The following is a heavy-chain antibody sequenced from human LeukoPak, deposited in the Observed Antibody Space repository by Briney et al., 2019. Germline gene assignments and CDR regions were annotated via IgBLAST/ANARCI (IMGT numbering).Heavy chain of an antibody. V-gene: IGHV4-39*01. Sequence: SETLSLTCTVSGGSIRSSYYYWGWIREPRGKGLEWIGSIYDSGSTYYNASLKRRVTISLDTSKNHFSLKLSSVPAAHTAVYYCARRAYSHYGGVSVDPWGQGTLVTVSS. CDR1: GGSIRSSYYY. D-gene: IGHD4-11*01. CDR2: IYDSGST. CDR3: ARRAYSHYGGVSVDP. J-gene: IGHJ5*02.